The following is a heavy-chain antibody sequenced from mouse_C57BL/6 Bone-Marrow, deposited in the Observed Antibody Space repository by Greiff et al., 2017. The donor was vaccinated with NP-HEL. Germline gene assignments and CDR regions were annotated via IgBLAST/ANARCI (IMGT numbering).Heavy chain of an antibody. Sequence: EVMLVESGGDLVKPGGSLKLSCAASGFTFSSYGMSWVRQTPDKRLEWVATISSCGIYTYYTYSVKGRVTISRDTAKNTLYLQMSMLKSEDTAMYYCARYDGFWFAYGGQGTLVTVSA. CDR2: ISSCGIYT. CDR3: ARYDGFWFAY. D-gene: IGHD2-3*01. J-gene: IGHJ3*01. CDR1: GFTFSSYG. V-gene: IGHV5-6*01.